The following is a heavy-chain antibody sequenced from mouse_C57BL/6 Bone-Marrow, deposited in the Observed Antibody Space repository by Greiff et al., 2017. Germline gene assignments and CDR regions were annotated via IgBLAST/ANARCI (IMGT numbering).Heavy chain of an antibody. CDR3: ARQREDVVRTGRFAY. D-gene: IGHD2-2*01. J-gene: IGHJ3*01. CDR2: ISSGGSYT. Sequence: EVMLVESGGDLVQPGGSLKLSCAASGFTFSSYWMSWVRQSPDKRLEWVATISSGGSYTYYPDRVTGRFTISRDNAKNTLYLQMSSLKSEDTAMYYCARQREDVVRTGRFAYWGQGTLVTVSA. CDR1: GFTFSSYW. V-gene: IGHV5-6*01.